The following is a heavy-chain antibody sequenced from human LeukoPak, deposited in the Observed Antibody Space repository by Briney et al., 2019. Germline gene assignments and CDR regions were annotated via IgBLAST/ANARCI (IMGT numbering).Heavy chain of an antibody. D-gene: IGHD6-13*01. J-gene: IGHJ4*02. V-gene: IGHV3-33*08. CDR2: IWYDGSNK. CDR3: ARDRAAADLDY. CDR1: GFTFSNYW. Sequence: GGSLRLSCAASGFTFSNYWMSWVRQAPGKGLEWVAVIWYDGSNKFYADSVKGRFTISRDNSKNTLYLQMNSLRAEDTAVYYCARDRAAADLDYWGQGTLVTVSS.